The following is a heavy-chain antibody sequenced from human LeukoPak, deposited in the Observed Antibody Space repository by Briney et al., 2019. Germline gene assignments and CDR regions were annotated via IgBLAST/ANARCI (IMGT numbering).Heavy chain of an antibody. CDR2: IIPIFGTA. CDR3: ARNGYCSGGSCYVYFQH. D-gene: IGHD2-15*01. CDR1: GGTFSSYA. J-gene: IGHJ1*01. Sequence: GASVNVSCKASGGTFSSYAISWVRQAPGQGLEWMGGIIPIFGTANYAQKFQGRVTITADESTSTAYMELSSLRSEDTAVYYCARNGYCSGGSCYVYFQHWGQGTLVTVSS. V-gene: IGHV1-69*13.